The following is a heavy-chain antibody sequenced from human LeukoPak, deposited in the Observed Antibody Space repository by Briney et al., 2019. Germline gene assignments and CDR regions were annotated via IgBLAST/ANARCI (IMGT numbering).Heavy chain of an antibody. D-gene: IGHD4-17*01. CDR2: IIPIFGTA. Sequence: GASVKVSCKASGGTFSSYAISWVRQAPGQGREWMGGIIPIFGTANYAQKFQGRVTMTADESTSTAYMELSSLRSEDTAVYYCARGGTYGDFPFDYWGQGTLVTVSA. V-gene: IGHV1-69*13. CDR3: ARGGTYGDFPFDY. CDR1: GGTFSSYA. J-gene: IGHJ4*02.